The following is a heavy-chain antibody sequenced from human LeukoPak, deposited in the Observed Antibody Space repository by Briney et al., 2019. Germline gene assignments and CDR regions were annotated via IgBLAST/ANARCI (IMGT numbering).Heavy chain of an antibody. CDR1: DGSLSGYY. V-gene: IGHV4-34*01. D-gene: IGHD3-10*01. CDR2: INQSGRA. J-gene: IGHJ6*03. Sequence: SETLSLTCAVSDGSLSGYYWSWVRQPPGKGLEWVGEINQSGRANYNPSLMGRLGMSVDTLKDQISLNLRSVTAADTAVYYCARDVRGVMYYMDVWGNGTTVTVSS. CDR3: ARDVRGVMYYMDV.